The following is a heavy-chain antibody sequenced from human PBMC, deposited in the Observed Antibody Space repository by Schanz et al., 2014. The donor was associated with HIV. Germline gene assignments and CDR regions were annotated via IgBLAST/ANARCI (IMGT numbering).Heavy chain of an antibody. CDR3: AKGYTSSSVFNL. D-gene: IGHD6-6*01. Sequence: QVQLVESGGGVVQPGRSLRLSCAASGFIFSSYAMHWVRQAPGKGLEWVARISPDGDTQHYADSLKGRFTISRDNFKNTLDLQMDSLRPDDTAVYYCAKGYTSSSVFNLWGRGTLVTVSS. J-gene: IGHJ2*01. CDR2: ISPDGDTQ. CDR1: GFIFSSYA. V-gene: IGHV3-30*04.